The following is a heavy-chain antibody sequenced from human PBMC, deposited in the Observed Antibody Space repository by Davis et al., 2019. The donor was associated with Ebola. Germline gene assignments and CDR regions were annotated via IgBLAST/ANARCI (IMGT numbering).Heavy chain of an antibody. CDR3: AKGPDYAYIWGSYLHDY. J-gene: IGHJ4*02. V-gene: IGHV3-23*01. CDR1: GFTFSNAW. D-gene: IGHD3-16*02. CDR2: ISGSGDIT. Sequence: GGSLRLSCAASGFTFSNAWMSWVRQAPGKGLEWVSGISGSGDITYYADSVKGRFTISRDNSRNTLYLQMNSLRGEDTAVYYCAKGPDYAYIWGSYLHDYWGQGTLVTVSS.